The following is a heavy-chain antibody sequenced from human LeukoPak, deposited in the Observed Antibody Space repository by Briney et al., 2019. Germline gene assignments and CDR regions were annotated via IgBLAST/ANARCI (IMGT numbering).Heavy chain of an antibody. CDR3: ARDSDTAMVDY. CDR2: IWCDGSNK. CDR1: GFTFSSYG. Sequence: PGGSLRLSCAASGFTFSSYGMHWVRQAPGKGLEWVAVIWCDGSNKYYADSVKGRFTISRDNSENTLYLQMNSLRAEDTAVYYCARDSDTAMVDYWGQGTLVTVSS. J-gene: IGHJ4*02. V-gene: IGHV3-33*01. D-gene: IGHD5-18*01.